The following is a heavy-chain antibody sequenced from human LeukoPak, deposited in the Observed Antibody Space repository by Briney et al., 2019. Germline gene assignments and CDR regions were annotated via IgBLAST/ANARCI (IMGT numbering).Heavy chain of an antibody. V-gene: IGHV3-20*04. D-gene: IGHD5-12*01. CDR3: ARVGSPMRAMIY. Sequence: GGSLRPSCVASGFTFDDYGMSWVRQTPGKGLEWVSGINWNGGSTRYADSVKGRCTVSRDNAKNSLYLQMNSLRAEDTAVYYCARVGSPMRAMIYWGQGTLVTVSS. CDR2: INWNGGST. CDR1: GFTFDDYG. J-gene: IGHJ4*02.